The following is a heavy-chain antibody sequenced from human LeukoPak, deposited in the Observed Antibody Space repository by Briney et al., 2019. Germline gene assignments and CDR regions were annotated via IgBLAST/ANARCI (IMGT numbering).Heavy chain of an antibody. CDR1: GFTFSDYY. D-gene: IGHD2-15*01. CDR3: RGYCSGGSCYQSDNWFDP. Sequence: PGGALILSCAASGFTFSDYYLSWIRQAPGKGLEWVSYISSNGSTIYYADSVKGRFTISRDNAKNSLYLQMNSLRAEDTAVYYCRGYCSGGSCYQSDNWFDPWGQGTLVTVSS. V-gene: IGHV3-11*01. J-gene: IGHJ5*02. CDR2: ISSNGSTI.